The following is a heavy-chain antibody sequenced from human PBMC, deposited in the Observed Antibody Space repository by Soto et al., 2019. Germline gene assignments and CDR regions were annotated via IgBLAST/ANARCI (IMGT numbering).Heavy chain of an antibody. J-gene: IGHJ4*02. D-gene: IGHD6-13*01. V-gene: IGHV4-59*01. CDR2: LYYGRSA. CDR3: ALRSRAVGPEY. CDR1: GDSINSYY. Sequence: PSETLSLTCAVSGDSINSYYCMWIRQPPGKGLESIGYLYYGRSANYNPSLKSRVTLSVDTSTNQCSLTLSSMTAADTAVYYCALRSRAVGPEYWGKGTLVTVSS.